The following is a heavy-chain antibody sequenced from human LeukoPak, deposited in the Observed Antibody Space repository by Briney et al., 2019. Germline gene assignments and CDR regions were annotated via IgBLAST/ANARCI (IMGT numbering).Heavy chain of an antibody. D-gene: IGHD4-23*01. V-gene: IGHV3-23*01. J-gene: IGHJ4*02. CDR1: GFTFSSYA. CDR2: IHSSGGNT. Sequence: PGGSLRLSCAASGFTFSSYAMTWVRQAPGKGLEWVSRIHSSGGNTYYADSVKGRFTISRDNSKNTLYLQMNSLSTEDTAVYYCASGYSSDYGGNVYWGRGTLVTVSS. CDR3: ASGYSSDYGGNVY.